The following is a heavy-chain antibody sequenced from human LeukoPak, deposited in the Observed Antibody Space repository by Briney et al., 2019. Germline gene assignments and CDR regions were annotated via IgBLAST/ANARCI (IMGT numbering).Heavy chain of an antibody. CDR2: IQTSGNT. CDR1: SDSTSIAY. CDR3: AKGRWRTPMISPYYFDL. J-gene: IGHJ4*02. D-gene: IGHD3-16*01. V-gene: IGHV4-4*07. Sequence: PSETPSLTCTVSSDSTSIAYWSWIRQPAGKGLEWIGRIQTSGNTHYNPSLQSRVTMSVDTSKNQFSLSLSSVTAADTAVYYCAKGRWRTPMISPYYFDLWGQGTLVTVSS.